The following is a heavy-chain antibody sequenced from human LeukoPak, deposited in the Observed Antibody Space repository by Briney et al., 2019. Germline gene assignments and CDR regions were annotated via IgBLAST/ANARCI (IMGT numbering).Heavy chain of an antibody. CDR3: ARVIAARERAWCGELRLYYYYYMDV. V-gene: IGHV3-66*01. J-gene: IGHJ6*03. CDR1: GFTVSSNY. Sequence: GGSLRLSCAASGFTVSSNYMSWVRQAPGKGLEWVSVIYSGGSTYYADSVKGRLTISRDNSKNTLYLQMNSLRAEDTTVYYCARVIAARERAWCGELRLYYYYYMDVWGKGTTVTISS. D-gene: IGHD3-10*01. CDR2: IYSGGST.